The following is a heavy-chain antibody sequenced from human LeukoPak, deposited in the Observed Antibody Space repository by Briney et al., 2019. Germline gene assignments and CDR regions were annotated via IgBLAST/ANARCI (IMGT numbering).Heavy chain of an antibody. V-gene: IGHV4-4*02. CDR1: GGSITNTNY. CDR2: VNLQGST. Sequence: SGTLSLTCGVSGGSITNTNYWTWVRQPPGKGLEWIGEVNLQGSTNYNPSLMGRVAISVDTSENHISLQLTSVTAADTAVYYCAREGGPYRPLDYSGQGTLVTVAS. CDR3: AREGGPYRPLDY. J-gene: IGHJ4*02.